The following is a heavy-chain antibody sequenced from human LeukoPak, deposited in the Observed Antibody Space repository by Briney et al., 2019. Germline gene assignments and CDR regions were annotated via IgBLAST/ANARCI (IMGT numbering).Heavy chain of an antibody. CDR3: AYLLGDY. CDR2: ISYDGSNK. V-gene: IGHV3-30*03. CDR1: GFTFSSYG. Sequence: PGGTLRLSCAASGFTFSSYGMHWVRQAPAKGLEWVAVISYDGSNKYYADSVKGRFTISRDNSKNTLYLQMNSLRAEDTAVYYCAYLLGDYWGQGTLVTVSS. J-gene: IGHJ4*02. D-gene: IGHD3-16*01.